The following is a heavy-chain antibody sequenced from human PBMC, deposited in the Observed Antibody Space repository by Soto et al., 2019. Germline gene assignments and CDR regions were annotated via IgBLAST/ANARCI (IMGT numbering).Heavy chain of an antibody. V-gene: IGHV3-23*01. CDR3: AKAPGDYDFWSGYYYGMDV. D-gene: IGHD3-3*01. CDR1: GFTFSSYA. Sequence: PGGSLRLSCAASGFTFSSYAMSWFRQAPGKGLEWVSAISGSGGSTYYADSVKGRFTISRDNSKNTLYLQMNSLRAEDTAVYYCAKAPGDYDFWSGYYYGMDVWGQGTTVTVSS. J-gene: IGHJ6*02. CDR2: ISGSGGST.